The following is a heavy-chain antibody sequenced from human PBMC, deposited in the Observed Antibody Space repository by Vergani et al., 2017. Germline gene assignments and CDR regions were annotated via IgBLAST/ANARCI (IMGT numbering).Heavy chain of an antibody. V-gene: IGHV4-38-2*01. CDR3: ARVPRIAAAGTVRGSWFDP. Sequence: QVQLQESGPGLVKPSETLSLTCAVSGYSISSGYYWGWIRQPPGKGLEWIGSIYHSGSTYYNPSLKSRVTISVDTSKNQFSLKLSSVTAADTAVYYCARVPRIAAAGTVRGSWFDPWGQGTLVTVSS. J-gene: IGHJ5*02. CDR1: GYSISSGYY. CDR2: IYHSGST. D-gene: IGHD6-13*01.